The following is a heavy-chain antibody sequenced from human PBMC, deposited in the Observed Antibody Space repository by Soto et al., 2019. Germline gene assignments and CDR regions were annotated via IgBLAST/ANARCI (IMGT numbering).Heavy chain of an antibody. CDR2: ISAHNGNT. J-gene: IGHJ4*02. CDR3: ARGGYGDY. V-gene: IGHV1-18*01. D-gene: IGHD1-1*01. CDR1: GYGFTTYG. Sequence: QVHLVQSGAEVKKPGASVKVSCKGSGYGFTTYGITWVRQAPGQGLEWMAWISAHNGNTNYAQKLQGRVTVTRDTPTSTAYMGLRSQRSDDTAMYYCARGGYGDYLGQGALVTVSS.